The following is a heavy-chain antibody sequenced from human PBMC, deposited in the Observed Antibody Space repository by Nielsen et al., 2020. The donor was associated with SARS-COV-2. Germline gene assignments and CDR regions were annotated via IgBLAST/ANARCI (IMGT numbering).Heavy chain of an antibody. CDR1: GFTFSSYA. J-gene: IGHJ6*02. V-gene: IGHV3-30*09. CDR3: ARVQTTVVFYYGLDV. D-gene: IGHD4-23*01. CDR2: ISYDGSNK. Sequence: GGSLRLSCAASGFTFSSYAMHWVRQPPGKGLERVAVISYDGSNKYYADSVKGRFAISRDNSKNTLHLQMNSLRIEDTAVYYCARVQTTVVFYYGLDVWGQGTTVTVSS.